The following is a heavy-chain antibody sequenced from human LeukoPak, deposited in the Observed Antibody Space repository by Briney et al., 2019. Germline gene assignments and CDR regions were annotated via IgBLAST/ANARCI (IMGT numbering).Heavy chain of an antibody. J-gene: IGHJ3*01. CDR1: GFTFSSYS. Sequence: GGSLRLSCAASGFTFSSYSMNWVRQAPGKGLEWVSTIRVGGGASNYADSVKGRFTISRDDSESTLYLLLNSLRVEDTATYYCAKDPNGDYVGAFDFWGQGTLVTVSA. CDR2: IRVGGGAS. V-gene: IGHV3-23*01. D-gene: IGHD4-17*01. CDR3: AKDPNGDYVGAFDF.